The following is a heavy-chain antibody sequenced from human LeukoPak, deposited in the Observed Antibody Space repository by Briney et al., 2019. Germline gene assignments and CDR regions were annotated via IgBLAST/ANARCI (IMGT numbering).Heavy chain of an antibody. CDR2: IRGGGTSE. CDR3: AKFSSAGAVVGRGWFDP. CDR1: GFTFSAYA. J-gene: IGHJ5*02. V-gene: IGHV3-23*01. Sequence: GGSLRLSCTASGFTFSAYAMMWVRQAPGKGPEWVSAIRGGGTSEFYADSVKGRFRISRDNSKDTLFLQMNSLRAEDTAVYYCAKFSSAGAVVGRGWFDPWGQGTLVTVSS. D-gene: IGHD1-26*01.